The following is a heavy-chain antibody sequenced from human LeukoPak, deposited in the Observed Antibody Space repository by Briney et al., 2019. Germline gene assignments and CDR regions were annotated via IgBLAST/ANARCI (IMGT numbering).Heavy chain of an antibody. D-gene: IGHD4-17*01. CDR2: IYHSGST. V-gene: IGHV4-38-2*01. CDR3: ARLDYGDYPYYYYYMDV. CDR1: GYSISSGYY. Sequence: PSETLSLTCAVSGYSISSGYYWGWIRQPPGKGLEWIGSIYHSGSTYYNPSLKSRVTISVDTSKNQFSLKLSSLTAADTAVYYCARLDYGDYPYYYYYMDVWGKGTTVTVSS. J-gene: IGHJ6*03.